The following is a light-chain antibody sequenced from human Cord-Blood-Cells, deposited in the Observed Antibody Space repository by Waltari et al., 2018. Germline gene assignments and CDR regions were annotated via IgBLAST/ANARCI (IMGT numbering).Light chain of an antibody. CDR3: SSYTSSSTVV. Sequence: QSALTHPASVSGSPGQSITISCTATSSYVGGYNYVSWYQQHPGKAPKLMIYDVSNRPSGVSNRFSGSKSGNTASLTISGLQAEDEADYYCSSYTSSSTVVFGGGTKLTVL. J-gene: IGLJ2*01. V-gene: IGLV2-14*01. CDR2: DVS. CDR1: SSYVGGYNY.